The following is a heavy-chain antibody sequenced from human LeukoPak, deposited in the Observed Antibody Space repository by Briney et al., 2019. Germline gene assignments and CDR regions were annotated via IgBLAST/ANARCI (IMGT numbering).Heavy chain of an antibody. D-gene: IGHD3-22*01. V-gene: IGHV1-2*02. J-gene: IGHJ3*02. CDR3: ASKWITYYYNSSAYHYPTDVFDI. CDR1: GHTFTGYY. CDR2: INANSGDT. Sequence: ASVKVSCKASGHTFTGYYMHWVRQAPGQGLEWMGWINANSGDTNYAQKFQGRDTMTRDTSISTAYMELSRLRSDDTAVYYCASKWITYYYNSSAYHYPTDVFDIWGQGTMVTVSS.